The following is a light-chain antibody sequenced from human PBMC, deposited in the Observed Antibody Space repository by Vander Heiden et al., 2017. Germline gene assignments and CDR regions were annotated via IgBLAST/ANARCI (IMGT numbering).Light chain of an antibody. V-gene: IGKV1-5*01. Sequence: DIQMTQSPSTLSASVGDRVTITCRASNIISNTLAWYQQKPGKDPKLLIYDGSSLESGVPSRFSGSGSGTEFTLSISSLQPDDFATYYCQQYYSFPLAFGGGTKVEIK. CDR2: DGS. CDR1: NIISNT. CDR3: QQYYSFPLA. J-gene: IGKJ4*01.